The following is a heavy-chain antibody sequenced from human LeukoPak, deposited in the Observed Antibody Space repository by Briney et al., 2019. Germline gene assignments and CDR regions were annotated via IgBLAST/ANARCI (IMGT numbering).Heavy chain of an antibody. Sequence: SETLSLTCAVYGGSFSGYYWSWIRQPPGKGLEWIGEINHSGSTNYNPSLKSRVTISVDTSKNQFSLKLSSVTAADTAVYYCARGIAVAGRGIYYYMDVWGKGTTVTVSS. D-gene: IGHD6-19*01. CDR2: INHSGST. CDR3: ARGIAVAGRGIYYYMDV. CDR1: GGSFSGYY. V-gene: IGHV4-34*01. J-gene: IGHJ6*03.